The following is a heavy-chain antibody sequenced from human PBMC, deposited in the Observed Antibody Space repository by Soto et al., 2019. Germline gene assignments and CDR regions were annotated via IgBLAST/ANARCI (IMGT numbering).Heavy chain of an antibody. CDR1: GFSLSTSGVG. V-gene: IGHV2-5*02. CDR2: IYWDDDK. CDR3: AHMSAAAASDY. Sequence: QITLKESGPTLVKPTQTLTLTCTFSGFSLSTSGVGVGWIRQPPGKALEWLALIYWDDDKRYSPSLKSRLTIPKDTSKTQVVLTMTNMDPVDTATYYCAHMSAAAASDYWGQGTLVTVSS. D-gene: IGHD6-13*01. J-gene: IGHJ4*02.